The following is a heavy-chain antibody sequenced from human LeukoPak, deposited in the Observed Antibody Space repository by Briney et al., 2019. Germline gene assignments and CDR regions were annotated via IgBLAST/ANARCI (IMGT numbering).Heavy chain of an antibody. CDR2: MNPNSGHT. J-gene: IGHJ4*02. D-gene: IGHD6-6*01. V-gene: IGHV1-8*03. Sequence: ASVKVSCKASGYTFTSYDINWVRQATGQGLQWMGWMNPNSGHTGYAQKFQGRVTITRDTSISTAYMELSSLRSEDTAVYYCAKYSSSSHFDYWGQGTLVTVSS. CDR1: GYTFTSYD. CDR3: AKYSSSSHFDY.